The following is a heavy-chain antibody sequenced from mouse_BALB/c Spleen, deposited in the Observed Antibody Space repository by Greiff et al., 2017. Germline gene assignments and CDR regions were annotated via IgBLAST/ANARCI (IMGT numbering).Heavy chain of an antibody. D-gene: IGHD3-3*01. CDR1: GFSLTSYG. Sequence: VQVVESGPGLVAPSQSLSITCTVSGFSLTSYGVHWVRQPPGKGLEWLGVIWAGGSTNYNSALMSRLSISKDNSKSQVFLKMNSLQTDDTAMYYCARDGDFRFAYWGQGTLVTVSA. CDR3: ARDGDFRFAY. CDR2: IWAGGST. J-gene: IGHJ3*01. V-gene: IGHV2-9*02.